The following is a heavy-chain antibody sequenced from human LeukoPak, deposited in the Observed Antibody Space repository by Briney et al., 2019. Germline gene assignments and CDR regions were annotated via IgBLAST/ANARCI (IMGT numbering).Heavy chain of an antibody. CDR2: IYPGDSDT. V-gene: IGHV5-51*01. J-gene: IGHJ4*02. D-gene: IGHD2-21*02. CDR3: ARHSPRKVGTDY. CDR1: GYSFPSYW. Sequence: GESLKISCKGSGYSFPSYWIGWVRQMSGKGLDWLGIIYPGDSDTSYSRSFQGQVTISADYSISADYLQWSSMKASDTAMYYCARHSPRKVGTDYWGQGTLVTVSS.